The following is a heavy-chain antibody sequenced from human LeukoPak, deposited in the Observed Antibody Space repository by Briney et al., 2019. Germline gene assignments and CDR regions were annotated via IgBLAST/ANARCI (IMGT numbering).Heavy chain of an antibody. J-gene: IGHJ4*02. V-gene: IGHV1-69*13. CDR1: GGTFSIYA. CDR3: AKETRDSGGYQY. Sequence: SVTVSFKASGGTFSIYAISWVRQAPGQGLEWMGGIIPIFGTASYAQKFQGKVTITADASRRTAYMELNSLRSEDTAVYYCAKETRDSGGYQYWGQGTLVTVSS. D-gene: IGHD3-22*01. CDR2: IIPIFGTA.